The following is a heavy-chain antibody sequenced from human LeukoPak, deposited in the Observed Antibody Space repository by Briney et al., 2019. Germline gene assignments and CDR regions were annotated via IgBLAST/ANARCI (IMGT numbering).Heavy chain of an antibody. Sequence: PSETLSLTCDVYGGSFSGYYWSWIRQPPGKGLEWIGEINHSGSTNYNPSLKSRVTISLDTSKNQFSLKLTSVTAADTAIYYCARNVGATDLLFDFWGQGALVSVSS. V-gene: IGHV4-34*01. CDR2: INHSGST. D-gene: IGHD1-26*01. J-gene: IGHJ4*02. CDR3: ARNVGATDLLFDF. CDR1: GGSFSGYY.